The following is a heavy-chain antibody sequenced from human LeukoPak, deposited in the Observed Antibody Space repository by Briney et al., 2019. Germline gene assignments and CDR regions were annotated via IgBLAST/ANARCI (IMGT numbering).Heavy chain of an antibody. Sequence: PGGSLRLSCAASGFTFSSYAMHWVRQAPGKGLEYVSAISSNGGSRYYANSVKSRFTISRDNSKNTLYLQMGSLRADDMAVYYCASSMYSSSWYWFDPWGQGTLVTVSS. J-gene: IGHJ5*02. V-gene: IGHV3-64*01. CDR3: ASSMYSSSWYWFDP. CDR2: ISSNGGSR. D-gene: IGHD6-13*01. CDR1: GFTFSSYA.